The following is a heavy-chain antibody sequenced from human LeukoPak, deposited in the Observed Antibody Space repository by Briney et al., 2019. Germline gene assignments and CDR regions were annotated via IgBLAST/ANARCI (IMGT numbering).Heavy chain of an antibody. CDR2: ISSNGGTT. V-gene: IGHV3-64*01. D-gene: IGHD3-22*01. Sequence: AGGSLRLSCAASEFTFSSYAMHWVRQAPGKGLEHVSGISSNGGTTYYANSVKGRFTISRDNSKNTLDLQMGSLRAEGMAVYYCARGNYYDSSGYSPFDYLGQGTLVTVSS. J-gene: IGHJ4*02. CDR1: EFTFSSYA. CDR3: ARGNYYDSSGYSPFDY.